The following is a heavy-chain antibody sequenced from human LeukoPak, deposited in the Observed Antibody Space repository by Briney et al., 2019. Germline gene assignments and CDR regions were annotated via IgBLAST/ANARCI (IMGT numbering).Heavy chain of an antibody. V-gene: IGHV4-4*09. CDR2: IYHTATT. CDR3: ARTPARSGWDYYFDY. Sequence: SETLSLTCAVSGDSIRSDRWNWIRQIPGKGLEWIGYIYHTATTNYNHSFRTRVTMSLDTSNNQFSLRLTSVTAADTAVYYCARTPARSGWDYYFDYWGQGALVTVSS. CDR1: GDSIRSDR. D-gene: IGHD6-19*01. J-gene: IGHJ4*02.